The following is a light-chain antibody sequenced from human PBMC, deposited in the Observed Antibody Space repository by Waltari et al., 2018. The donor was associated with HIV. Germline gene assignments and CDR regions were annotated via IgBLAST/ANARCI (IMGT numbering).Light chain of an antibody. CDR1: QDISGA. CDR3: QQFNNYPLT. Sequence: AIQLTQSPSSLSASVGDRVTITCRASQDISGALAWYQQKSGKPPKLLIHDASILETGVPSKFSDSGAGADFTLTISSLQPEDFATYYCQQFNNYPLTFGAGTKVEIK. J-gene: IGKJ4*01. V-gene: IGKV1D-13*01. CDR2: DAS.